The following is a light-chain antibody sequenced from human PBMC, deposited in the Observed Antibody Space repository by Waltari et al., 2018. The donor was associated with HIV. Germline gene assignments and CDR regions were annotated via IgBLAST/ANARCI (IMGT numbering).Light chain of an antibody. J-gene: IGLJ2*01. V-gene: IGLV2-23*02. CDR1: SSDVGSYNL. CDR3: CSYAGSSTSVV. CDR2: EVN. Sequence: QSALTQSAPVSGSPGPSITISCTGTSSDVGSYNLVSWYQHPPGKAPKLMIYEVNKRPSGVSNRFSGSKSGNTASLTISGLQAEDEADYYCCSYAGSSTSVVFGGGTKLTVL.